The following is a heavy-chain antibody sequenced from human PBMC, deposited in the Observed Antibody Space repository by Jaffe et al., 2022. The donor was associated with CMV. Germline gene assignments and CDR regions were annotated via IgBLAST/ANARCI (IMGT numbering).Heavy chain of an antibody. V-gene: IGHV4-59*08. CDR3: ARLPRGYSSSWHYYYYYMDV. J-gene: IGHJ6*03. CDR1: GGSISSYY. Sequence: QVQLQESGPGLVKPSETLSLTCTVSGGSISSYYWSWIRQPPGKGLEWIGYIYYSGSTNYNPSLKSRVTISVDTSKNQFSLKLSSVTAADTAVYYCARLPRGYSSSWHYYYYYMDVWGKGTTVTVSS. D-gene: IGHD6-13*01. CDR2: IYYSGST.